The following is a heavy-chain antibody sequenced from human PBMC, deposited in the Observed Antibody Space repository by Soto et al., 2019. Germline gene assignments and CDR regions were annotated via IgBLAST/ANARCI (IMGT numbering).Heavy chain of an antibody. CDR3: ARDKGSSTVVSGISQEGYFDS. CDR2: IWYDGSNA. J-gene: IGHJ4*02. D-gene: IGHD6-19*01. Sequence: QVQLVESGGGVVQPGRSLRLSCAASGFTFSIFGMHWVRQAPGKGLEWAAIIWYDGSNAYYADSVRGRFTISRDNSKNTVYLQMNSLRAEDTVVYYCARDKGSSTVVSGISQEGYFDSWGQGTLVTVSS. CDR1: GFTFSIFG. V-gene: IGHV3-33*01.